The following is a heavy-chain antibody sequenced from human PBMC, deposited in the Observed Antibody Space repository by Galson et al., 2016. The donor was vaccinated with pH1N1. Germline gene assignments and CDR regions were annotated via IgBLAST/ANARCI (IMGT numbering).Heavy chain of an antibody. D-gene: IGHD4-23*01. CDR3: AKDWGWQLDPSPFVH. V-gene: IGHV3-23*01. CDR2: IIGSGGGT. J-gene: IGHJ4*02. Sequence: WVSRIIGSGGGTYYADSVKGRFTISRDNSKNTLYLQMNSLRAEDTAIYYCAKDWGWQLDPSPFVHWGQGALVTVSS.